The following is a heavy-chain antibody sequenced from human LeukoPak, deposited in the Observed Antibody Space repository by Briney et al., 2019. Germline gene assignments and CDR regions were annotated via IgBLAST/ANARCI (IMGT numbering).Heavy chain of an antibody. CDR2: IKQDGSEK. D-gene: IGHD5-12*01. CDR1: GFTFSSYW. Sequence: PGGSLRLSCAASGFTFSSYWMSWVRQAPGKGLEWVANIKQDGSEKYYVDSVKGRFTISRDNAKNSLYLQMNSLRAEDTAVYYCARDLGGGYSGYDLGFDPWGQGTLVTVSS. J-gene: IGHJ5*02. CDR3: ARDLGGGYSGYDLGFDP. V-gene: IGHV3-7*01.